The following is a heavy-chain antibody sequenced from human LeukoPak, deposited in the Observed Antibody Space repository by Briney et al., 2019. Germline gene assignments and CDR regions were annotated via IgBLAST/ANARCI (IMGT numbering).Heavy chain of an antibody. CDR3: AKDTLIWGSSLFDY. J-gene: IGHJ4*02. CDR1: GFTFSSYA. CDR2: ISGSGGNT. D-gene: IGHD3-16*01. V-gene: IGHV3-23*01. Sequence: GGSLRLSCAASGFTFSSYAMSWVRQAPGKGLEWVSAISGSGGNTYYVDSVKGRITISRDNSKNTLYLQMNSLRAEDTAIYYCAKDTLIWGSSLFDYLGQGTLVTVSS.